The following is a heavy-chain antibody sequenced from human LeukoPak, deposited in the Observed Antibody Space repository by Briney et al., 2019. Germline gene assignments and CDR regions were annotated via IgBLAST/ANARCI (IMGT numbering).Heavy chain of an antibody. V-gene: IGHV5-51*01. Sequence: GESLKISCKSSGYSFTTYWIGWVRQMPGKGLEWMGIIYPDDSDTRYSPSFQGQVTISVDKSISTAYLQWSSLKASDTAMYCCARLTNYDILTGYYAGLYYFDYWGQGTLVTVSS. CDR1: GYSFTTYW. D-gene: IGHD3-9*01. J-gene: IGHJ4*02. CDR3: ARLTNYDILTGYYAGLYYFDY. CDR2: IYPDDSDT.